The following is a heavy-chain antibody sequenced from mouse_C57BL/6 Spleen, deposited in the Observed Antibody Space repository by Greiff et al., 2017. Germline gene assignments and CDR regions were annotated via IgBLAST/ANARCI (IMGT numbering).Heavy chain of an antibody. CDR2: ISSGGDYI. Sequence: DVQLVESGEGLVKPGGSLKLSCAASGFTFSSYAMSWVRQTPEKRLEWVAYISSGGDYIYYADTVKGRFTISRDNARNTLYLQMSSLKSEDTAMYYCTRYYYGSSYAYFDYWGQGTTLTVSS. CDR1: GFTFSSYA. CDR3: TRYYYGSSYAYFDY. V-gene: IGHV5-9-1*02. J-gene: IGHJ2*01. D-gene: IGHD1-1*01.